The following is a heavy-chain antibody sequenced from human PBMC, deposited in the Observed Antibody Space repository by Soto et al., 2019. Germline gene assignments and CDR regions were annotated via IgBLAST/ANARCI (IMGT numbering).Heavy chain of an antibody. D-gene: IGHD3-10*01. V-gene: IGHV4-30-4*01. Sequence: SETLSLTCTVSGGSISSGDYYWSWIRQPPGKGLEWIGYIYYSGSTYYNPSLKSRVTISVDTSKNQFSLKLSSVTAADTAVYYCARGGLLWFGEPHFDYWGQGTLVTVSS. CDR3: ARGGLLWFGEPHFDY. CDR2: IYYSGST. CDR1: GGSISSGDYY. J-gene: IGHJ4*02.